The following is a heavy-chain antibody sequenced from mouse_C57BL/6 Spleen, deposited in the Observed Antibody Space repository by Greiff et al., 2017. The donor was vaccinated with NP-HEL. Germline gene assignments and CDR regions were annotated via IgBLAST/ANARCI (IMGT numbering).Heavy chain of an antibody. J-gene: IGHJ2*01. CDR1: GYAFSSSW. Sequence: QVQLQQSGPELVKPGASVKISCKASGYAFSSSWMNWVKQRPGKGLEWIGRIYPGDGDTNYNGKFKGKATLTADKSSSTAYMQLSSLTSEDSAVYFCAFYYGNYFYFDYWGQGTTLTVSS. CDR2: IYPGDGDT. CDR3: AFYYGNYFYFDY. V-gene: IGHV1-82*01. D-gene: IGHD2-1*01.